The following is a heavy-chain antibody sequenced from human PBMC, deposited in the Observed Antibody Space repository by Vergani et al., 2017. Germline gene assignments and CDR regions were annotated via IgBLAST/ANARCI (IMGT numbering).Heavy chain of an antibody. CDR2: ISWNSNSI. CDR3: AKDLVTSSGGGWFDP. D-gene: IGHD6-6*01. CDR1: GFTSAGYA. Sequence: EVQLEESGGGLVLPGRSLRLSCVASGFTSAGYAMHWVRQAPGKGLEWVSGISWNSNSIGYADSVKGRFTISRDNAKNSLYLQMNSLRAEETALYYCAKDLVTSSGGGWFDPWGQGALVTVSS. V-gene: IGHV3-9*02. J-gene: IGHJ5*02.